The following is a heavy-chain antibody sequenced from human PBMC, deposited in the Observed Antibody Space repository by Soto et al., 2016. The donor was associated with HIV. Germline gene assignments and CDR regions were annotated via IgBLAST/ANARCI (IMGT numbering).Heavy chain of an antibody. Sequence: QVQLVQSGAEVQKPGASLKVSCKASGYTFTGYYINWVRQAPGQGLQWMGWVNPVTGGTHYAQKFQGRVSMTRETSTNTAYMELSRLTSDDTAVYYCTRGLSVFGPRFDAWGQGTLVIVSS. CDR2: VNPVTGGT. J-gene: IGHJ5*02. D-gene: IGHD3-16*01. V-gene: IGHV1-2*02. CDR3: TRGLSVFGPRFDA. CDR1: GYTFTGYY.